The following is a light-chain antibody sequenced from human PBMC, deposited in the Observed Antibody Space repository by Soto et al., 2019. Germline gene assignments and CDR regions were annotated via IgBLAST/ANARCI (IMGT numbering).Light chain of an antibody. CDR3: QQLSRYPLT. CDR1: EAIGSW. V-gene: IGKV1D-12*01. CDR2: SAS. J-gene: IGKJ4*01. Sequence: IQMTQSPSSVSASVGDRVTITCRASEAIGSWLAWYQQKPGKAPDLLIYSASTLQSGVPSRFSGSGSETEFSLTIRALQPEDFATYYCQQLSRYPLTFGGGSKVDIK.